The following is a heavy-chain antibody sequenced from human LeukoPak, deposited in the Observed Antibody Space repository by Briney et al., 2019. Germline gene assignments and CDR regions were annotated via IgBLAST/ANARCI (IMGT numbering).Heavy chain of an antibody. V-gene: IGHV1-69*04. CDR3: AREGQAAAGTDY. CDR2: IIPILGIA. J-gene: IGHJ4*02. CDR1: GYTFTTYG. Sequence: SVKVSFKASGYTFTTYGIDWVRQAPGQGLEWMGRIIPILGIANYAQKFQGRVTITADKSTSTAYMELSSLRSEDTAVYYCAREGQAAAGTDYWGQGTLVTVSS. D-gene: IGHD6-13*01.